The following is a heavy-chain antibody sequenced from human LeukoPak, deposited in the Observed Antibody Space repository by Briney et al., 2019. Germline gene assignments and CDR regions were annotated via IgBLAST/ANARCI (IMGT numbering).Heavy chain of an antibody. J-gene: IGHJ3*02. V-gene: IGHV1-46*01. Sequence: ASVKVSCKASGYTFTSYYMHWVRQAPGQGLEWMGLINPSGGSTSYAQKFQGRVTMTRDMSTSTVYMELSSLRSEDTAVYYCARDILRLYYYDSSGYYFGAFDIWGQGTMVTVSS. CDR2: INPSGGST. CDR1: GYTFTSYY. D-gene: IGHD3-22*01. CDR3: ARDILRLYYYDSSGYYFGAFDI.